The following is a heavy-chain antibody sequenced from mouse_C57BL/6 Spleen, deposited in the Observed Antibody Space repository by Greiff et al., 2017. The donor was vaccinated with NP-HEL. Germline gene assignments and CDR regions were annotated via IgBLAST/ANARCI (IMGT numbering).Heavy chain of an antibody. CDR2: ISDGGSYT. CDR3: ARNYGNYTWYFDV. D-gene: IGHD2-1*01. J-gene: IGHJ1*03. V-gene: IGHV5-4*01. CDR1: GFTFSSYA. Sequence: EVHLVESGGGLVKPGGSLKLSCAASGFTFSSYAMSWVRQTPEKRLEWVATISDGGSYTYYPDNVKGRFTISRDNAKNNLYLQMSHLKSEDTAMYYCARNYGNYTWYFDVWGTGTTVTVSS.